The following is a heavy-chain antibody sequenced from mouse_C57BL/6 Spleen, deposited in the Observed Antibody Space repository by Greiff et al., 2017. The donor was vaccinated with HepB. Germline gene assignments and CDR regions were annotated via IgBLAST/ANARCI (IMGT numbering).Heavy chain of an antibody. CDR1: GFTFSDAW. D-gene: IGHD1-1*01. J-gene: IGHJ3*01. V-gene: IGHV6-6*01. CDR3: TSILLRSMGFAY. Sequence: DVMLVESGGGLVQPGGSMKLSCAASGFTFSDAWMDWVRQSPEKGLEWVAEIRNKANNHATYYAESVKGRFTISRDDSKSSVYLQMNSLRAEDTGIYYCTSILLRSMGFAYWGQGTLVTVSA. CDR2: IRNKANNHAT.